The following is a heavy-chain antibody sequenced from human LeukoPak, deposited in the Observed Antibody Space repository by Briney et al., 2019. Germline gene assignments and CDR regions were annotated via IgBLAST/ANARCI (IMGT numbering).Heavy chain of an antibody. V-gene: IGHV1-8*03. CDR3: ARAEVVEAQFDY. CDR1: GYTFTRND. Sequence: ASVKVSCKTSGYTFTRNDINWVRQATGQGLEWMGWMNPNSGNSGYAQKFQGRVTITRDNSISTAYMELSSLRSEDTAVYYCARAEVVEAQFDYWGQGTLVTVSS. J-gene: IGHJ4*02. CDR2: MNPNSGNS. D-gene: IGHD2-15*01.